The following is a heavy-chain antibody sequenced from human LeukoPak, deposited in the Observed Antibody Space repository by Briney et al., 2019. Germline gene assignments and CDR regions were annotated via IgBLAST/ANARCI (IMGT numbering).Heavy chain of an antibody. Sequence: GGSLRLSCAASGLTVSNNYMSWVRQAPGKGLEWVSVIYSGGSTYYADSVKGRFTISRDHSQSTLYLQMNSLRTEDTAVYYCARDPVWFGELTYYYYDMDVWGQGTTVTVS. V-gene: IGHV3-66*02. D-gene: IGHD3-10*01. CDR1: GLTVSNNY. J-gene: IGHJ6*02. CDR3: ARDPVWFGELTYYYYDMDV. CDR2: IYSGGST.